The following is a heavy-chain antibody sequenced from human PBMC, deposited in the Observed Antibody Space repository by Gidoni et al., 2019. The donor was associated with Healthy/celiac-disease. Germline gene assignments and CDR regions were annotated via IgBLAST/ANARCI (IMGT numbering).Heavy chain of an antibody. CDR1: GGTFSICA. CDR2: IIPILGIA. CDR3: ARGGVDYYDSGYYGMDV. V-gene: IGHV1-69*09. D-gene: IGHD3-22*01. Sequence: QVQLVQSGAEVKKPGSSVKVSCKSSGGTFSICAISWGRQAPGQGLEWMGRIIPILGIANYAQKFQGRVTITADKSTSTAYMELSSLRSEDTAVYYCARGGVDYYDSGYYGMDVWGQGTTVTVSS. J-gene: IGHJ6*02.